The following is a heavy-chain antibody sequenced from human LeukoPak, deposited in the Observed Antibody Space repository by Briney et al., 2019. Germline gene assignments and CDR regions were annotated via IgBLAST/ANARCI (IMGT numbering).Heavy chain of an antibody. V-gene: IGHV3-30*03. CDR3: ARDHNWAFDF. J-gene: IGHJ4*02. Sequence: GGSLRLSCAASGFTFSSYGMHWVRQAPGKGLEWVAVISYDGSNKYYADSVKGRFTISRDNSKNTLYLQMNGLRVEDTAVHFCARDHNWAFDFWGRGSLVTVSS. CDR1: GFTFSSYG. D-gene: IGHD1-1*01. CDR2: ISYDGSNK.